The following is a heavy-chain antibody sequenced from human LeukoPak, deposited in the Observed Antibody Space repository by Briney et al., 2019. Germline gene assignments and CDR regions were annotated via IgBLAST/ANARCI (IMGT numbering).Heavy chain of an antibody. J-gene: IGHJ4*02. V-gene: IGHV4-59*08. CDR3: ASSEHYDFWSGYPTKFDY. CDR1: GGSISSYY. D-gene: IGHD3-3*01. CDR2: IYYSGST. Sequence: SETLSLTCAVYGGSISSYYWSWIRQPPGKGLEWIGYIYYSGSTNYNPSLKSRVTISVDTSKNQFFLKLSSVTAADTAVYYCASSEHYDFWSGYPTKFDYWGQGTLVTVSS.